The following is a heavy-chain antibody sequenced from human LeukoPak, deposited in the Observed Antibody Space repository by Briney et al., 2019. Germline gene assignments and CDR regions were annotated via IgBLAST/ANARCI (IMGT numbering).Heavy chain of an antibody. CDR3: ARGGVVTRYFDY. Sequence: PGGSLILSCAASGFTVSSNYMSWVRQAPGKGLECVSVIYSGGNTYYADSVKGRFIISRDTSKDTLYLQMNSLRTEDTAVYYCARGGVVTRYFDYWGQGALVTVSS. CDR2: IYSGGNT. J-gene: IGHJ4*02. D-gene: IGHD3-3*01. CDR1: GFTVSSNY. V-gene: IGHV3-53*01.